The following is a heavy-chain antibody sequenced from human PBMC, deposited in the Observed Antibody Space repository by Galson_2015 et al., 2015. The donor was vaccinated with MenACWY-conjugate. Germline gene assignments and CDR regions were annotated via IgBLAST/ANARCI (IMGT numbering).Heavy chain of an antibody. CDR2: ISWDSGSI. CDR1: GFTFDVKD. D-gene: IGHD6-19*01. Sequence: SLRLSCAGSGFTFDVKDMHWVRQAPGKGLERVSGISWDSGSIDYADSVKGRFTISRDNAKNSLYLQISSLRAEDTALYYCAKSAEYSSGWYAIEYWGQGALVTVSS. V-gene: IGHV3-9*01. J-gene: IGHJ4*02. CDR3: AKSAEYSSGWYAIEY.